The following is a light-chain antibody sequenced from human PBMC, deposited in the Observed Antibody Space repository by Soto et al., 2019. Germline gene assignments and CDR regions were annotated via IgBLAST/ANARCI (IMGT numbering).Light chain of an antibody. CDR2: EFR. CDR1: SSDIGGYNY. Sequence: QSALTQPASVSGSPGQSITISCTGTSSDIGGYNYVSWYQQEPGKAPKLMIYEFRNRPSGISYRFSGSKSGNTASLTISGLQAEDEADYYCSSYTTSTSLVFGGGTKVTVL. CDR3: SSYTTSTSLV. V-gene: IGLV2-14*01. J-gene: IGLJ3*02.